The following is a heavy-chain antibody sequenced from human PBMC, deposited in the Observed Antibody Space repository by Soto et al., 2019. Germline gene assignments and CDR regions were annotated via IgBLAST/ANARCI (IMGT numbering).Heavy chain of an antibody. D-gene: IGHD2-21*02. V-gene: IGHV1-69*01. CDR1: GGTFSSYA. CDR2: IIPIFGTA. J-gene: IGHJ4*02. CDR3: AGSPKKGWGRSLPFDY. Sequence: QVQLVQSGAEVKKPGSSVKVSCKASGGTFSSYAISWVRQAPGQGLEWMGGIIPIFGTANYAQKFQGRVTITADESTSTAYMELGSLRSEDTAVYYCAGSPKKGWGRSLPFDYWGQGTLVTVSS.